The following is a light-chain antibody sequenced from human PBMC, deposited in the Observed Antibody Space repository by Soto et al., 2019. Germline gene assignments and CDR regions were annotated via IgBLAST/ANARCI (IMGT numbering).Light chain of an antibody. J-gene: IGLJ1*01. CDR1: SSDVGGYNY. CDR2: DVS. CDR3: SSYTSSSLYV. V-gene: IGLV2-14*01. Sequence: QSALTQPASVSGSPGQSITISCTGTSSDVGGYNYVSWYQQHPGKAPKLMIYDVSNRPSGVSNRFSGSNSGNTASLTISGLQAEDEADYYCSSYTSSSLYVFGTGTKVTVL.